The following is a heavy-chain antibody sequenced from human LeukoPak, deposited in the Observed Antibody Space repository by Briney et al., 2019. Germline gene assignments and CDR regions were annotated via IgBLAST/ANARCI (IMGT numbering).Heavy chain of an antibody. D-gene: IGHD5-12*01. CDR3: VRHDGRGGATMGSLDS. Sequence: PSETLSLTCTVSGGSISGGSHHWGWFRQSPGKGLEWIGSLYLSRTTYYNPSLNSRVTISVDTSKNQFSLQLNSVTAADTAVYYCVRHDGRGGATMGSLDSWGQGSLVIVSS. CDR2: LYLSRTT. CDR1: GGSISGGSHH. V-gene: IGHV4-39*01. J-gene: IGHJ4*02.